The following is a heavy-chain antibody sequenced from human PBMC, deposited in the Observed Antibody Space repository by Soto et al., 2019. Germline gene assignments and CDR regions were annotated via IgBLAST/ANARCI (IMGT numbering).Heavy chain of an antibody. CDR2: ISYDGSNK. V-gene: IGHV3-30-3*01. Sequence: QVQLVESGGGVVQPGRSLRLSCAASGFTFSSYAMHWVRQAPGKGLEWVAVISYDGSNKYYADSVKGRFTISRDNSKNPLYLQMNSLRAEDTAVYYCARGAAIPSQYFPHWGQGTLVTVSS. J-gene: IGHJ1*01. CDR3: ARGAAIPSQYFPH. CDR1: GFTFSSYA. D-gene: IGHD2-21*01.